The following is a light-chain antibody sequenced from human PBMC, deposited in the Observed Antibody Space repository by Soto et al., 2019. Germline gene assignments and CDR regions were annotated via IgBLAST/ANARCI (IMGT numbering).Light chain of an antibody. Sequence: VMTQSPATLSVSPGERAALSCRASQSVSTNLAWYQQKPGQAPRLLIYFASTRASGIPARFSGSGSGTDFTLTISSLQSEDFAVYYCQQYNDWPPITFGQGTRLEIK. J-gene: IGKJ5*01. CDR2: FAS. CDR1: QSVSTN. V-gene: IGKV3-15*01. CDR3: QQYNDWPPIT.